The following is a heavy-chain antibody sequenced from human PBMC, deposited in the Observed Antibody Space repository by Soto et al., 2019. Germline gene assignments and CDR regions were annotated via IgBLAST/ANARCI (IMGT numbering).Heavy chain of an antibody. CDR2: IIPILGIA. J-gene: IGHJ5*02. D-gene: IGHD5-12*01. CDR3: ARYGYSGYDNKYNWFDP. CDR1: GGTFSSYT. V-gene: IGHV1-69*02. Sequence: SVKVSCKASGGTFSSYTISWVRQAPGQGLEWMGRIIPILGIANYAQKFQGRVTITADKSTSTAYMELSSLRSEDTAVYYCARYGYSGYDNKYNWFDPWGQGTLVTVSS.